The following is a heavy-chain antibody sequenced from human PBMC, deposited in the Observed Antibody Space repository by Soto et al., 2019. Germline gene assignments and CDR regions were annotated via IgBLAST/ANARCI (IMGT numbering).Heavy chain of an antibody. CDR1: GYTFTSYD. V-gene: IGHV1-8*01. CDR2: MNPNSVNT. J-gene: IGHJ5*02. Sequence: GASVKVSCKASGYTFTSYDINWVRQATGQGLEWMGWMNPNSVNTGYAQKFQGRVTMTRNTSISTAYMELSSLRSEDTAVYYCARGIELPDNWFDPWGQGTLVTVSS. D-gene: IGHD2-15*01. CDR3: ARGIELPDNWFDP.